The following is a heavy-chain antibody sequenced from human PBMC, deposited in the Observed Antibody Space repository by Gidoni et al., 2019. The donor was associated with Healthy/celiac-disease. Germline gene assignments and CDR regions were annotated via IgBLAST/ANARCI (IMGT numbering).Heavy chain of an antibody. CDR3: ARGARYYGSGPMDHYYMDV. CDR1: GGSFSSSNW. D-gene: IGHD3-10*01. V-gene: IGHV4-4*02. J-gene: IGHJ6*03. CDR2: IYHSGST. Sequence: QVQLQESGPGQVKPSGTLSLTCAVSGGSFSSSNWWSWVRQPQGKGLEWIGEIYHSGSTNYNPSLKSRVTISVDKSKNQFSLKLSSVTAADTAVYYCARGARYYGSGPMDHYYMDVWGKGTTVTVSS.